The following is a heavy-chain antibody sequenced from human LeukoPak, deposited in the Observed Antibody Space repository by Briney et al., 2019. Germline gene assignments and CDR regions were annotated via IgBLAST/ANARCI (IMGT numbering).Heavy chain of an antibody. CDR3: ARGGYCSSTSCYALGWFDP. CDR1: GGTFSSYA. V-gene: IGHV1-69*04. J-gene: IGHJ5*02. Sequence: SVKVSCKASGGTFSSYAISWVRQAPGQGLEWMGRIIPILGIANYAQKFQGRVTITADKSTSTAYMELSSLRSEDTAVYYCARGGYCSSTSCYALGWFDPWGQGTLVTVSP. D-gene: IGHD2-2*01. CDR2: IIPILGIA.